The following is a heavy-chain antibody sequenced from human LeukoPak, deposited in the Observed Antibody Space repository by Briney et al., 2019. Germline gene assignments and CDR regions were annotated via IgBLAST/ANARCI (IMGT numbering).Heavy chain of an antibody. J-gene: IGHJ5*02. V-gene: IGHV4-34*01. D-gene: IGHD3-3*01. CDR1: GGSFSGYY. CDR2: INHSGST. CDR3: ARVWVLRFLEWRSSRFDP. Sequence: SETLSLTCAVYGGSFSGYYWSWIRQPPGKGLEWIGEINHSGSTNYNPSLKSRVTISVDTSKNQFSLKLSSVTAADTAVYYCARVWVLRFLEWRSSRFDPWGQGTLVTVSS.